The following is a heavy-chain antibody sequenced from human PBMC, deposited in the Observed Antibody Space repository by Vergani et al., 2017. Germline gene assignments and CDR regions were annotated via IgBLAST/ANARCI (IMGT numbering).Heavy chain of an antibody. D-gene: IGHD6-19*01. CDR1: GYSFTYYA. Sequence: QVQLVQSGAEVKKPGASVRVSCLASGYSFTYYAMNWVRQAPGQGLEWMGWINTNTGKPTYAQGFTGRFVFSLDTSVSTAYLQISSLKTEDTAVYYCARWVAVAGTDRFDPWGQGTLVTVSS. CDR2: INTNTGKP. V-gene: IGHV7-4-1*02. J-gene: IGHJ5*02. CDR3: ARWVAVAGTDRFDP.